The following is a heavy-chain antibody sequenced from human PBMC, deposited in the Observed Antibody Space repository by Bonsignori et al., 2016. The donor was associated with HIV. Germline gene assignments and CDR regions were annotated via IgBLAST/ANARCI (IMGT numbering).Heavy chain of an antibody. D-gene: IGHD4-11*01. V-gene: IGHV1-2*02. CDR3: ARGGNSDYIDF. Sequence: QVQLVQSGAEVKKPGASLRVSCKVSGYTFTDRYLHWVRQAPGQGLEWVGWIKPDSGGTHFAQKFQGRVTVTRDTSITTAYLELNSLRSDDTAVYYCARGGNSDYIDFWGQGTLLTVS. CDR1: GYTFTDRY. CDR2: IKPDSGGT. J-gene: IGHJ4*02.